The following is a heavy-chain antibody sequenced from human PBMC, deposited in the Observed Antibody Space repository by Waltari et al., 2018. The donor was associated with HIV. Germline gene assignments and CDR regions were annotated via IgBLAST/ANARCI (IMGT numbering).Heavy chain of an antibody. CDR3: ARDVMGIVAKPYGVDV. Sequence: EVQVVESGGGLVQQGGSMRLSCGGFGLTFSSDWMGGVRQAPGKGLEWVANIKHDGSERYFVDSVKGRFAISRDNANNSLFLQMNSLRAEDTAVYYCARDVMGIVAKPYGVDVWGQGTTVTVSS. D-gene: IGHD5-12*01. J-gene: IGHJ6*02. V-gene: IGHV3-7*01. CDR1: GLTFSSDW. CDR2: IKHDGSER.